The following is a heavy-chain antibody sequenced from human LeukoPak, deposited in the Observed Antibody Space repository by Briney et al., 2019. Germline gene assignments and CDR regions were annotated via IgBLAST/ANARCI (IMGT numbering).Heavy chain of an antibody. J-gene: IGHJ4*02. CDR3: VKGLDYSSSRMDS. V-gene: IGHV3-64*05. CDR2: INTNGANT. D-gene: IGHD6-6*01. CDR1: GFTFKSYA. Sequence: GGSLRLSCSASGFTFKSYAMHWVRQAPGKGLEYVSSINTNGANTYYADSVKGRFTISRDNSRNTVYVQMNSLTPEDTAVYYCVKGLDYSSSRMDSWGQGTLVTVSS.